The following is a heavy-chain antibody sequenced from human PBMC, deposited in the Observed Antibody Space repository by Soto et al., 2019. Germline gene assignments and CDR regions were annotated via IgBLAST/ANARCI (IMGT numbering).Heavy chain of an antibody. CDR2: ISSSGSTI. V-gene: IGHV3-48*03. D-gene: IGHD1-1*01. CDR3: AREGSTAAGIYYYYGMEV. J-gene: IGHJ6*01. CDR1: VFTFSSYE. Sequence: VGSLRLSCASSVFTFSSYEMNCVRHSPGKWLEWVSYISSSGSTIYYADSVKGRFTISRDNAKNSLYLQMNSLRAEDTAVYYCAREGSTAAGIYYYYGMEVWGQGTTVIVSS.